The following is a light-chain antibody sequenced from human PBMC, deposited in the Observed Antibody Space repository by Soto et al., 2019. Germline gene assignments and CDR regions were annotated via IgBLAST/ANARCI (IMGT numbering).Light chain of an antibody. Sequence: QSALTPPASVSGSPGQSITISCTGTSSDVGNYIFVSWYRQHPGKAPKLMIYDINNRPSGVSNRFSGSKSGNTASLTISGLQAEYEADYYCVSYTTSASYVFGTGTKVTVL. J-gene: IGLJ1*01. CDR3: VSYTTSASYV. CDR1: SSDVGNYIF. V-gene: IGLV2-14*01. CDR2: DIN.